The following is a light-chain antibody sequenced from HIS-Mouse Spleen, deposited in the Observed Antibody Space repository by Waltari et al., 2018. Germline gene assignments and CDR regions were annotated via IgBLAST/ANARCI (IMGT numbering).Light chain of an antibody. Sequence: SYELTQPPSVSVSPGQTARITCSGDALPKQYAYWYQQKPGQAPVLVIYKDSERPSGIPERFSGSSSVTTVTLTISGVQAEDEADYYCQSADSSGTGWVFGGGTKLTVL. V-gene: IGLV3-25*03. CDR2: KDS. J-gene: IGLJ3*02. CDR3: QSADSSGTGWV. CDR1: ALPKQY.